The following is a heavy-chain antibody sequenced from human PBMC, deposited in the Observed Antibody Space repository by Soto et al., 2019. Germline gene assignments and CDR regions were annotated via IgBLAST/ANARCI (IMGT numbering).Heavy chain of an antibody. D-gene: IGHD5-18*01. CDR2: IYSSGST. V-gene: IGHV4-59*01. CDR1: GGSISSYY. Sequence: TLSLTCTVSGGSISSYYWSWIRQPPGKGLEWIGYIYSSGSTNYNPSLKSRVTISADTSKNQVSLKLTSVTAADTAVYYCARDHPHSYGIYYFDYWGQGTLVTVSS. J-gene: IGHJ4*02. CDR3: ARDHPHSYGIYYFDY.